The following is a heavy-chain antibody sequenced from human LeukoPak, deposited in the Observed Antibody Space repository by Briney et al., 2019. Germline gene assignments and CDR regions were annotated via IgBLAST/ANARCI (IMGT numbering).Heavy chain of an antibody. J-gene: IGHJ4*02. CDR2: ISYDGSNK. CDR3: ASDSSGWYYFDY. D-gene: IGHD6-19*01. Sequence: GGSLRLSCAASGFTFRNHGMHWVRQAPGKGLEWVAVISYDGSNKYYADSVKGRFTISRDNSKNTLYLQMNSLRAEDTAVYYCASDSSGWYYFDYWGQGTLVTVSS. CDR1: GFTFRNHG. V-gene: IGHV3-30*19.